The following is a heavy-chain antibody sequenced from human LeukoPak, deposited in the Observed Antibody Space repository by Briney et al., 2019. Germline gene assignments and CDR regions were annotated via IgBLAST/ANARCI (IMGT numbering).Heavy chain of an antibody. J-gene: IGHJ4*02. CDR3: ARSDYVWGNYRYFDY. CDR2: MYYSGST. V-gene: IGHV4-39*07. CDR1: GGSISSSSYY. D-gene: IGHD3-16*02. Sequence: SETLSLTCTVSGGSISSSSYYWGWIRQPPGKGLEWIGSMYYSGSTYYNPSLKSRVTISVDTSKNQFSLKVSSVTAADTAVYYCARSDYVWGNYRYFDYWGQGTLVTVSS.